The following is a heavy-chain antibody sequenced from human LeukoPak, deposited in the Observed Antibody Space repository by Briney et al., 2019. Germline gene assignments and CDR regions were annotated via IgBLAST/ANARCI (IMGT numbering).Heavy chain of an antibody. D-gene: IGHD3-10*01. Sequence: SETLSLTCTVSGGSISSYYWSWIRQPPGKGLEWIGYIYYSGSTNYNPSLKSRVTISVDTSKNQFSLKLSSVTAADTAVYYCARVGYYYGSGSYYKDYYYYYMDVWGKGTTVTISS. CDR2: IYYSGST. CDR1: GGSISSYY. J-gene: IGHJ6*03. CDR3: ARVGYYYGSGSYYKDYYYYYMDV. V-gene: IGHV4-59*01.